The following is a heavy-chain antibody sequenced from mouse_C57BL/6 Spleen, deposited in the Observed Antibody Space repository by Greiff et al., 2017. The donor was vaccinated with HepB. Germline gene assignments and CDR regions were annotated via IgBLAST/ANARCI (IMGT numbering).Heavy chain of an antibody. CDR1: GFSLTSYG. J-gene: IGHJ2*01. CDR3: AKEGGLRRYFDD. CDR2: IWSGGST. D-gene: IGHD2-4*01. Sequence: VKLMESGPGLVQPSQSLSITCTVSGFSLTSYGVHWVRQSPGKGLEWLGVIWSGGSTDYNAAFMSRLSITKDNSKSQVFLNMNSLQADDTAMYFCAKEGGLRRYFDDWGQGTTLTVSS. V-gene: IGHV2-5*01.